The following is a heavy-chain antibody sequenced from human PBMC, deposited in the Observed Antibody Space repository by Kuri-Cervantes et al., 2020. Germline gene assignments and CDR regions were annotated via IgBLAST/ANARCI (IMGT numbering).Heavy chain of an antibody. J-gene: IGHJ5*02. CDR3: ARARGHVLRFLEPNGWFDP. V-gene: IGHV1-69*13. CDR2: IIPIFGTA. D-gene: IGHD3-3*01. Sequence: SVKVSCKASGGTFSSYAISWVRQAPGQGLEWMGGIIPIFGTANYAQKFQGRVTITADESTSTAYMELSSLRSEDTAVYYCARARGHVLRFLEPNGWFDPWGQGTLVTVSS. CDR1: GGTFSSYA.